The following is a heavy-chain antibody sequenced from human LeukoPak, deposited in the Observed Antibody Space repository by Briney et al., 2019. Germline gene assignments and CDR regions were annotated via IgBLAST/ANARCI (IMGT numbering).Heavy chain of an antibody. J-gene: IGHJ4*02. Sequence: GGSLRLSCAASGFTFSNYGMHWVRQAPGKGLEWVAVISYDGNSQYYADSVKGRFTISRDNSKDTLYLQMNSLRAEDTAVYYCAIVYYSGSGSYGGFDYRGQGTLVTVSS. V-gene: IGHV3-30*03. CDR1: GFTFSNYG. CDR2: ISYDGNSQ. D-gene: IGHD3-10*01. CDR3: AIVYYSGSGSYGGFDY.